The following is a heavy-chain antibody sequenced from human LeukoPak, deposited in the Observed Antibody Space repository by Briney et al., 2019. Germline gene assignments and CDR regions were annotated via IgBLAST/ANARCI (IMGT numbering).Heavy chain of an antibody. D-gene: IGHD1-1*01. CDR3: ARDYLVGGTDAFGI. J-gene: IGHJ3*02. Sequence: GGSLRLSCAASGFTFSSYEMNWVRQAPGKGLEWVSYIGGSGSTIYYADSVKGRFTISRDNAKNSLYLQMNRLRGEDTAVYYCARDYLVGGTDAFGIWGQGTMVTVSS. CDR2: IGGSGSTI. V-gene: IGHV3-48*03. CDR1: GFTFSSYE.